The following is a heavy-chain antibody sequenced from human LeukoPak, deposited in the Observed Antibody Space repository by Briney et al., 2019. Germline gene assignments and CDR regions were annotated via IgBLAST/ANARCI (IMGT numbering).Heavy chain of an antibody. J-gene: IGHJ4*02. D-gene: IGHD6-19*01. Sequence: LSLTCTVSGYSISSGYYWGWIRQAPGKGLEWVSYISSSGSTIYYADSVKGRFTVSRDNAKNTLFLQMNSLRPEDTALYYCATSSDWYPVSSDHWGQGTLVTVSS. CDR3: ATSSDWYPVSSDH. CDR2: ISSSGSTI. CDR1: GYSISSGYY. V-gene: IGHV3-11*04.